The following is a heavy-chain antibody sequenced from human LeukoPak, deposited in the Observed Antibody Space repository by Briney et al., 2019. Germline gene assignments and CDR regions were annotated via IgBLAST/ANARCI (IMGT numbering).Heavy chain of an antibody. J-gene: IGHJ4*02. Sequence: SETLSLTCAVSGYSINSGYYWGWIRQPPGKGLEWIGSIYYSGTTYYNPSLKSRVTMSVVTSKNQFSLKLSSVTAADTAVYYCARADYGLKYYFDYWGQGTLVTVSA. V-gene: IGHV4-38-2*01. CDR2: IYYSGTT. CDR1: GYSINSGYY. CDR3: ARADYGLKYYFDY. D-gene: IGHD4-17*01.